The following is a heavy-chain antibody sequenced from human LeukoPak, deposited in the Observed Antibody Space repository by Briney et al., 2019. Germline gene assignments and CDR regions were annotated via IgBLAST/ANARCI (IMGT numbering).Heavy chain of an antibody. V-gene: IGHV4-59*01. CDR1: GGSISSYY. D-gene: IGHD3-10*01. CDR2: IYYSGST. CDR3: ARTYGSGSYSGFDY. J-gene: IGHJ4*02. Sequence: SETLSLTCTVSGGSISSYYWSWIRQPPGKGLEWIGYIYYSGSTNYNPSLKSRVTISVDTSKYQFSLKLSSVTAADTAVYYCARTYGSGSYSGFDYWGQGTLVTVSS.